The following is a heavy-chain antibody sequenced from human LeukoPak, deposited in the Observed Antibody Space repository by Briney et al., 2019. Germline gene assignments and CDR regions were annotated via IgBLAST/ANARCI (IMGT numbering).Heavy chain of an antibody. CDR1: EFSVGSNY. J-gene: IGHJ4*02. CDR2: IYSGGST. Sequence: PGGSLRLSCAASEFSVGSNYMTWVRQAPGKGLEWVSLIYSGGSTYYADSVKGRFTISRDNSKNTLYLQMNSLRAEDTAVYYCARDARDILTGHFDYWGQGTLVTVSS. V-gene: IGHV3-66*01. CDR3: ARDARDILTGHFDY. D-gene: IGHD3-9*01.